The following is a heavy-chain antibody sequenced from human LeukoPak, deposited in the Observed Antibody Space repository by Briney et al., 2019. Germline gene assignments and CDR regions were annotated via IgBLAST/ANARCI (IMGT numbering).Heavy chain of an antibody. V-gene: IGHV3-33*01. CDR3: ARDAQRGFDYSNSLRY. Sequence: PGGSLRLSCAASGLIFSHYGMHWVRQAPGKGLEWVAVIWSDGSNRFYAGSVKGRFTISRDNAQNTVFLQMNSLRGEDTAVYYCARDAQRGFDYSNSLRYWGHGILVTVSS. CDR2: IWSDGSNR. CDR1: GLIFSHYG. D-gene: IGHD4-11*01. J-gene: IGHJ4*01.